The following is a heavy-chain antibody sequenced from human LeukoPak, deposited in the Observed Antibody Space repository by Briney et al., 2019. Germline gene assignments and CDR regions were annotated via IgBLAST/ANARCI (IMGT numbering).Heavy chain of an antibody. V-gene: IGHV4-34*01. CDR2: INHSGST. Sequence: TSETLSLTCAVYGGSFSGYYWSWIRQPPGKGLEWIGEINHSGSTNYNPSLKSRVTISVDTSKNQFSLKLSSVTAADTAVYYCARKVYYYDSSGYRHFDYWGQGTLVTVSS. CDR1: GGSFSGYY. D-gene: IGHD3-22*01. CDR3: ARKVYYYDSSGYRHFDY. J-gene: IGHJ4*02.